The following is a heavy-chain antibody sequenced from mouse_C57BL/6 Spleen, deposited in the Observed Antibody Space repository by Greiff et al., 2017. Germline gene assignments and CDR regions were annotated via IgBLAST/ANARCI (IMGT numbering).Heavy chain of an antibody. D-gene: IGHD1-3*01. J-gene: IGHJ1*03. V-gene: IGHV5-16*01. Sequence: EVKLVESEGGLVQPGSSMKLSCTASGFTFSDYYMAWVRQVPEKGLEWVANINYDGSSTYYLDSLKSRFIISRDNAKNILYLQMSSLKSEDTATYYCARDGGKGYFDVWGTGTTVTVSS. CDR2: INYDGSST. CDR3: ARDGGKGYFDV. CDR1: GFTFSDYY.